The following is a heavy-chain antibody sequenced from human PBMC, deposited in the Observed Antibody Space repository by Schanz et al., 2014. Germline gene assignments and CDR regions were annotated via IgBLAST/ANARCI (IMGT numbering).Heavy chain of an antibody. CDR1: GFTFSSYS. V-gene: IGHV3-7*02. J-gene: IGHJ4*02. D-gene: IGHD3-10*01. CDR3: VSSGSYSSYAF. Sequence: EVQLLESGGGLVQPGGSLRLSCAASGFTFSSYSMNWVRQAPGKGPEWVANIKHDGSVKDYVDSVEGRFTISRDNAKNSLYLQMNSLRAEDTAVYHCVSSGSYSSYAFWGQGTLVTVSS. CDR2: IKHDGSVK.